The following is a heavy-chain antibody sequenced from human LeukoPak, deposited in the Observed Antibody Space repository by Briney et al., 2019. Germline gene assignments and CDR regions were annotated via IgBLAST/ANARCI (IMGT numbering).Heavy chain of an antibody. J-gene: IGHJ4*02. D-gene: IGHD3-10*01. V-gene: IGHV3-21*01. CDR3: ARDAMVRGVLIDY. Sequence: GGSMTLSCAASGFTFGTYSMNWVRQAPGEGLEWVSSISSSSSYIYYADSVKGRFTISRDNAKNSLFLQMSSLRAEDTAVYYCARDAMVRGVLIDYWGQGTLVTVSS. CDR1: GFTFGTYS. CDR2: ISSSSSYI.